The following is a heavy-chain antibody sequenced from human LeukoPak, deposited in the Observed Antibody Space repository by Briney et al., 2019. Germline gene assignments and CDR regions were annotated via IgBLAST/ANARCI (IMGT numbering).Heavy chain of an antibody. D-gene: IGHD3-22*01. CDR1: GFTFSSYA. CDR2: ISSNGGST. V-gene: IGHV3-64*01. CDR3: ARADYYDSSGPTCPFDY. J-gene: IGHJ4*02. Sequence: GGSLRLSCAASGFTFSSYAMHWVRQAPGKGLEYVSAISSNGGSTYYANSVRSRFTISRDNSKNTLYLQMGSLRAEDMAVYYCARADYYDSSGPTCPFDYWGQGTLVTVSS.